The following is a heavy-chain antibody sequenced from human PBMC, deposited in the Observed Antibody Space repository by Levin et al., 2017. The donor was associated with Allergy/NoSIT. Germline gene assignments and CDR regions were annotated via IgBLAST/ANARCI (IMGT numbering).Heavy chain of an antibody. J-gene: IGHJ3*02. CDR1: VQPFAGFY. Sequence: PSETLSLTCRVYVQPFAGFYWAWIRQSPGGGLEWLGEINQGGNTMYNPSVKSRVTISVDTSKNQVSLNLESMDVADTAIYFCARGRSSGFYSRSFYDIWGQGTLVAVSS. V-gene: IGHV4-34*01. D-gene: IGHD6-19*01. CDR2: INQGGNT. CDR3: ARGRSSGFYSRSFYDI.